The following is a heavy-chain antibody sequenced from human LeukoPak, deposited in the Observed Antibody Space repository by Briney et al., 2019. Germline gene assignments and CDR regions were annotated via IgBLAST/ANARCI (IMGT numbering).Heavy chain of an antibody. J-gene: IGHJ4*02. CDR2: IWYDGSNE. D-gene: IGHD4-11*01. V-gene: IGHV3-33*01. Sequence: GGSLRLSCAASGFTFSSYGMHWVRQAPGKGLEWVAVIWYDGSNENYADSVKGRFTISRDNSKNTLYLQMNSLRAEDTAVYYCARVADYSNSAHADYWGQGTLVTVSS. CDR3: ARVADYSNSAHADY. CDR1: GFTFSSYG.